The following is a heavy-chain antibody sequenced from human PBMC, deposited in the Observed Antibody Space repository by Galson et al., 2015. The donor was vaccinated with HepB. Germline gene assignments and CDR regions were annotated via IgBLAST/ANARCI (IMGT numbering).Heavy chain of an antibody. CDR2: INWSDSGT. D-gene: IGHD3-9*01. CDR1: GFTFDDFA. Sequence: SLRLSCAASGFTFDDFAMNWVRQAPGRGLEWVSGINWSDSGTRYVDSVKGRFIISRDNAKNSLFLQMNSLRAEDTAFYYCARIPDHDVLTGAPWGRGTLVVVSS. V-gene: IGHV3-20*04. CDR3: ARIPDHDVLTGAP. J-gene: IGHJ5*02.